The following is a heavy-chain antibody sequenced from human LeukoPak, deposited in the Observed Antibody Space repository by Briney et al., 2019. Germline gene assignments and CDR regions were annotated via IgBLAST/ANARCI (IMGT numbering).Heavy chain of an antibody. V-gene: IGHV1-8*01. CDR2: MNPNSGNT. CDR1: GYTFTSYD. J-gene: IGHJ4*02. CDR3: AALSYSSGWKDFDY. Sequence: EASVKVSCKASGYTFTSYDINWVRQATGEGLEWMGWMNPNSGNTGYTQKFQGRVTMTRNTSISTAYMELSSLRSEDTAVYYCAALSYSSGWKDFDYWGQGTLVTVSS. D-gene: IGHD6-19*01.